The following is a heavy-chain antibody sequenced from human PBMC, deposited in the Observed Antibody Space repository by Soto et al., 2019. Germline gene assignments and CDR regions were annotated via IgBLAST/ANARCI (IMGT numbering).Heavy chain of an antibody. D-gene: IGHD6-13*01. CDR2: ISGGNGNT. Sequence: ASVKVSCKASGYTFTLYTIHWVRQAPGQRLEWIGWISGGNGNTEYSQKFQGRVTNTRDTSASTAYMELSSLRSEDTAVYYCASGPPAHSSSKNYYYYGMDVWGQGTRVTVSS. V-gene: IGHV1-3*01. CDR3: ASGPPAHSSSKNYYYYGMDV. CDR1: GYTFTLYT. J-gene: IGHJ6*02.